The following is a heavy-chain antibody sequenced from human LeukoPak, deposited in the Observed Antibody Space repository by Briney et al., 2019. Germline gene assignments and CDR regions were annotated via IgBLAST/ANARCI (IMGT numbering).Heavy chain of an antibody. CDR3: ARVMQQPSGYYYYYMGV. Sequence: PSETLSLTCTVSDGSISSYYWSWIRQPPGKGLEWIGYIYYSGSTNYNPSLKSRVTISVDTSKNQFSLKLSSVTAADTAVYYCARVMQQPSGYYYYYMGVWGKGTTVTVSS. J-gene: IGHJ6*03. V-gene: IGHV4-59*01. CDR2: IYYSGST. CDR1: DGSISSYY. D-gene: IGHD6-13*01.